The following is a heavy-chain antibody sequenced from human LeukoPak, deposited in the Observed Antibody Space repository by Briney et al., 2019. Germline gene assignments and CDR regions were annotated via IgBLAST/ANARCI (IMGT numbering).Heavy chain of an antibody. CDR3: VKVADTYSIRGYLDY. CDR1: GFAFSNYG. V-gene: IGHV3-23*01. D-gene: IGHD6-13*01. J-gene: IGHJ4*02. CDR2: ITDSGDTQ. Sequence: GGSLRLSCAASGFAFSNYGLSWVRQAPVKGLDWVSSITDSGDTQYYADSVKGRFTISRDSSKNTLYLQMSSLRAEDTAVYYCVKVADTYSIRGYLDYWGQGTLVTVSS.